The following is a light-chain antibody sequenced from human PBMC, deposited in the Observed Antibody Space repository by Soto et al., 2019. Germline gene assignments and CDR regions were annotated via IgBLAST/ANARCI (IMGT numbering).Light chain of an antibody. V-gene: IGKV3D-20*02. CDR2: DAS. CDR3: QQRSNWPIT. J-gene: IGKJ5*01. CDR1: QTVSSNY. Sequence: DIMLTQSPGTLSLSPGERATLSCRASQTVSSNYLAWYQQKPGQAPRLLIYDASNRATGIPARFSGSGSGTDFTLTISSLEPEDFAVYYCQQRSNWPITFGQGTRLEI.